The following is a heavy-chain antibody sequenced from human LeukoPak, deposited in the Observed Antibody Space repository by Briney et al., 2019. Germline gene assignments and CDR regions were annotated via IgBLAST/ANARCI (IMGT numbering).Heavy chain of an antibody. D-gene: IGHD3-3*01. CDR2: INPNSGGT. Sequence: ASVKVSCKASGGTFSSYAISWVRQAPGQGLEWMGWINPNSGGTNYAQKFQGRVTMTRDTSISTAYMELSRLRSDDTAVYYCARAHDFWSGYSHLSDPWGQGTLVTVSS. J-gene: IGHJ5*02. V-gene: IGHV1-2*02. CDR3: ARAHDFWSGYSHLSDP. CDR1: GGTFSSYA.